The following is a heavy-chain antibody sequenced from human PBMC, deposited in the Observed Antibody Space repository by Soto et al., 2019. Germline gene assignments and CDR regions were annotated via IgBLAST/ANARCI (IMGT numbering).Heavy chain of an antibody. CDR3: ARGRYCLTGRCFPNWFDS. Sequence: SETLSLTCSVSGDSISNLDYFWAWIRQPPGQALEYIGYIYKSATTYYNPTFESRVAISVDTSKSQFSLNLTSVTAADTAVYFCARGRYCLTGRCFPNWFDSWGQGALVTVSS. J-gene: IGHJ5*01. D-gene: IGHD7-27*01. V-gene: IGHV4-30-4*01. CDR2: IYKSATT. CDR1: GDSISNLDYF.